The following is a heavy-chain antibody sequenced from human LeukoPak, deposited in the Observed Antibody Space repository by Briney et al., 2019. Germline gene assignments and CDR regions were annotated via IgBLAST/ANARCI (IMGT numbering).Heavy chain of an antibody. CDR2: IYYSGST. CDR1: GGSISSRSYY. Sequence: PSETLSLTCTVSGGSISSRSYYWGWIRQPPGKGLEWIGSIYYSGSTYYNPSLQSRVTISVDTSKNQFSLKLSSVTAADTAVYYCARGTGSSWYFVWFDPWGQGTLVTVSS. V-gene: IGHV4-39*07. D-gene: IGHD6-13*01. J-gene: IGHJ5*01. CDR3: ARGTGSSWYFVWFDP.